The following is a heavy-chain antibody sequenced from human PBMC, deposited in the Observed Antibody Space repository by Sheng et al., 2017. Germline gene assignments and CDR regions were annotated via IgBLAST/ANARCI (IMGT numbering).Heavy chain of an antibody. Sequence: QVQLQESGPGLVKPSETLSLTCAVSGYSISSGYYWGWIRQPPGKGLEWIGSIYHSGSTYYNPSLKSRVTISVDTSKNQFSLKLSSVTAADTAVYYCARAFLEWLASNDYVWGGAFDYWGQGTLVTV. CDR2: IYHSGST. D-gene: IGHD3-16*01. J-gene: IGHJ4*02. V-gene: IGHV4-38-2*01. CDR3: ARAFLEWLASNDYVWGGAFDY. CDR1: GYSISSGYY.